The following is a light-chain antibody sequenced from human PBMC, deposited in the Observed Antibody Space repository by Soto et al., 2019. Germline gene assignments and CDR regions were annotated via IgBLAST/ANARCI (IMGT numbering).Light chain of an antibody. CDR3: QKYNSAPQT. CDR1: QGISNY. CDR2: AAS. V-gene: IGKV1-27*01. Sequence: DIQMTQSPSSLSASVGERVTITCRASQGISNYLAWYQQKPGKVPKLLIYAASTLQSGVPSRFSGSGSGTDFNLTISSLQPEYGATYDCQKYNSAPQTFGQGTKVEIK. J-gene: IGKJ1*01.